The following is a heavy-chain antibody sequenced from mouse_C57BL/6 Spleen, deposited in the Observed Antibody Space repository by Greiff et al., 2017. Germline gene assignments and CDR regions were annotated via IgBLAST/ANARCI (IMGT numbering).Heavy chain of an antibody. J-gene: IGHJ3*01. CDR2: IRLKSDNYAT. D-gene: IGHD2-3*01. CDR1: GFTFSNYW. Sequence: EVKLEESGGGLVQPGGSMKLSCVASGFTFSNYWMNWVRQSPEKGLEWVAQIRLKSDNYATHYAESVKGRFTISRDDSKSSVYLQMNNLRAEDTGIYYCTSSYDGYPAWFAYWGQGTLVTVSA. V-gene: IGHV6-3*01. CDR3: TSSYDGYPAWFAY.